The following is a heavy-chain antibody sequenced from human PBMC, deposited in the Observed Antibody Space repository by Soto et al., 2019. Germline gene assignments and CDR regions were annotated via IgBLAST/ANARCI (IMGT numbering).Heavy chain of an antibody. CDR2: IIPIFGTA. D-gene: IGHD3-9*01. CDR3: ARDPGKARYFDWLLSEAYYYYGMDV. J-gene: IGHJ6*02. Sequence: SVKVSCKASGGTFSSYAISWVRQAPGQGLEWMGGIIPIFGTANYAQKFQGRVTITADESTSTAYMELSSLRSEDTAVYYCARDPGKARYFDWLLSEAYYYYGMDVWGQGTTVTVSS. CDR1: GGTFSSYA. V-gene: IGHV1-69*13.